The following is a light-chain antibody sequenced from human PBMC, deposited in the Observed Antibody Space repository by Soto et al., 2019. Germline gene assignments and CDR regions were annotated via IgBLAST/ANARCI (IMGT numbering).Light chain of an antibody. V-gene: IGLV1-40*01. Sequence: QSALTQPPSVSGAPGQRVAIFCTGSSCNIGADYEVQWYQQYPGTAPTLIIQGNINRPSGVPNRFSGSKSGTSASLAITGLQAEDEADYYCRSFNSSMTGVVFGGGTKVTVL. CDR2: GNI. J-gene: IGLJ2*01. CDR1: SCNIGADYE. CDR3: RSFNSSMTGVV.